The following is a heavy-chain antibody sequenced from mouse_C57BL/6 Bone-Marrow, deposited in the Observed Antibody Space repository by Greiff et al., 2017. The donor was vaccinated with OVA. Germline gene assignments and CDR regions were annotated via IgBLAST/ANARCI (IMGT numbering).Heavy chain of an antibody. CDR2: ISYDGSN. V-gene: IGHV3-6*01. D-gene: IGHD2-1*01. CDR1: GYSITSGYY. J-gene: IGHJ4*01. Sequence: EVQRVESGPGLVKPSQSLSLTCSVTGYSITSGYYWNWIRQFPGNKLEWMGYISYDGSNNYNPSLKNRISITRDTSKNQFFLKLNSVTTEDTATYYCARESDGNYGAMDYWGQGTSVTVSS. CDR3: ARESDGNYGAMDY.